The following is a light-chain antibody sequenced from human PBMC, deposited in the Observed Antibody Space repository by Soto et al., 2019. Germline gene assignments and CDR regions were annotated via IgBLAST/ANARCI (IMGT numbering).Light chain of an antibody. J-gene: IGKJ5*01. Sequence: EIVLTQSPGTLSLSPGERATLSCRASQSVSSSYLAWYQRKPGQAPRLLIYGASSRATGIPDRFSGSGSGTDFTLTISRLEPEDFAVYYCQQYGSSSLTFGQGTRLEI. V-gene: IGKV3-20*01. CDR2: GAS. CDR3: QQYGSSSLT. CDR1: QSVSSSY.